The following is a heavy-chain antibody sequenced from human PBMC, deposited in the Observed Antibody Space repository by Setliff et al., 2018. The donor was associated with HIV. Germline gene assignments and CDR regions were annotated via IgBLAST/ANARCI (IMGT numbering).Heavy chain of an antibody. CDR3: ARSLRYFDWSLHY. CDR1: GGSISSHY. J-gene: IGHJ4*02. Sequence: SETLSLTCTVSGGSISSHYWGWIRQPPGKGLEWIGYIYYSGSTNYNPSLKSRVTISVDASKKQFSLNLSSVTAADTAVYYCARSLRYFDWSLHYWGQGMLVTVSS. CDR2: IYYSGST. V-gene: IGHV4-59*08. D-gene: IGHD3-9*01.